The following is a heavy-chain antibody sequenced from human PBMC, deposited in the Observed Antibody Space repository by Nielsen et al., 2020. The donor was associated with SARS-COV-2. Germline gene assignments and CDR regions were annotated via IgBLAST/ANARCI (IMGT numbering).Heavy chain of an antibody. CDR3: ARATTSSYYYGMDV. V-gene: IGHV3-33*01. Sequence: GESLKISCAASGFTFSSYGMHWVRQAPGKGLEWVAVIWYDGSNKYYADSVKGRFTISRDNSKNTLYLQMNSLRAEDTAVYYCARATTSSYYYGMDVWGQGTTVTVSS. CDR1: GFTFSSYG. D-gene: IGHD1-1*01. CDR2: IWYDGSNK. J-gene: IGHJ6*02.